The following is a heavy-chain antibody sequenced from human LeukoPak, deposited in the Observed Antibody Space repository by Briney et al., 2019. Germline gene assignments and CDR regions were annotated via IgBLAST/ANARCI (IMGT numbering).Heavy chain of an antibody. V-gene: IGHV3-48*01. CDR2: ITSSRGTI. Sequence: GGSLRLSCAASGFTFSTYNVNWVRHAPGKGLEWVSYITSSRGTIYYADCVQGRFPISRDNAKNSLYLQMNRLRAEDTAVYYCARRLTASGKHYFDYWGQGTLVTVSS. CDR3: ARRLTASGKHYFDY. J-gene: IGHJ4*02. CDR1: GFTFSTYN. D-gene: IGHD6-13*01.